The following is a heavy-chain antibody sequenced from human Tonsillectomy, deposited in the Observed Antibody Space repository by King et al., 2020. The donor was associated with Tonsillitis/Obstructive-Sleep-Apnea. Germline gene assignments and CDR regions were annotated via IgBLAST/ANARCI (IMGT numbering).Heavy chain of an antibody. V-gene: IGHV3-48*03. J-gene: IGHJ6*03. D-gene: IGHD3-10*02. Sequence: DVQLVESGGGLVQPGGSLRLSYAASGFTFSSFEMNWVRQAPGKGLEWVSYISNSGSVIYYADSVKGRFTISRDNAKNSLYLQVNSLRAEDTALYYCARVYVTSYFMDVWGKGTTVTVSS. CDR1: GFTFSSFE. CDR3: ARVYVTSYFMDV. CDR2: ISNSGSVI.